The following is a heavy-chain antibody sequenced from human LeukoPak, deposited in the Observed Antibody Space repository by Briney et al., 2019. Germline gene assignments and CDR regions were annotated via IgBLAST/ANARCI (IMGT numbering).Heavy chain of an antibody. V-gene: IGHV4-59*01. CDR3: AREGDYGDYYSWFDP. CDR1: GGSISSYY. CDR2: IYYSGST. J-gene: IGHJ5*02. Sequence: PSETLSLTCTVSGGSISSYYWSWIRQPPGKGLEWIGYIYYSGSTNYNPSLKGRVTISVDTSKNQFSLKLSSVTAADTAVYYCAREGDYGDYYSWFDPWGQGTLVTVSS. D-gene: IGHD4-17*01.